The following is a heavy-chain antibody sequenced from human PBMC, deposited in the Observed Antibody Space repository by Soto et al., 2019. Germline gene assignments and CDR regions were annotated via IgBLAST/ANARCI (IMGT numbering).Heavy chain of an antibody. V-gene: IGHV1-2*02. J-gene: IGHJ6*02. Sequence: APVKVSSKASGYTFTGYYMVWLRQSPGQGLEWMGWINPNSGGTNYAQKFQGRVTMTRDTSISTAYMELSRLRSDDTAVYYCARREWELLGGYYYYGMDVWGQGTTVTVSS. CDR1: GYTFTGYY. D-gene: IGHD1-26*01. CDR3: ARREWELLGGYYYYGMDV. CDR2: INPNSGGT.